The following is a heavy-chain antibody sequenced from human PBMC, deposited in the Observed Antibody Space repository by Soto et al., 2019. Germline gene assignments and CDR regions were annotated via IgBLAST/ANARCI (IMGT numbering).Heavy chain of an antibody. D-gene: IGHD2-2*01. J-gene: IGHJ4*02. CDR3: ARCSSTSCYVLASFDY. CDR1: GFTFDDYA. V-gene: IGHV3-20*04. CDR2: INWNTGST. Sequence: EVELVESGGGVVRPGGSPRLSCAASGFTFDDYAMSWVRQGPGKGLEWVDSINWNTGSTTYADTVKGRFTISRDNSKNSLYLQINSLRADDTGLYYCARCSSTSCYVLASFDYWGQGTLVTVSS.